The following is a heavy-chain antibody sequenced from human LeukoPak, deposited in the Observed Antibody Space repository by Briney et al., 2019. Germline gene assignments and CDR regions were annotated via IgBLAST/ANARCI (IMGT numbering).Heavy chain of an antibody. V-gene: IGHV3-30*02. Sequence: GGSLRLSCAASGFIFSSYGMHWVRQAPGKGLEWVTFIRYDGSNKYYADSVKGRFTISRDNSKNTLYLQMNSLRAEDTAVYYCAREGPTGYSSGRLADYWGQGTLVTVSS. D-gene: IGHD6-19*01. CDR1: GFIFSSYG. CDR3: AREGPTGYSSGRLADY. J-gene: IGHJ4*02. CDR2: IRYDGSNK.